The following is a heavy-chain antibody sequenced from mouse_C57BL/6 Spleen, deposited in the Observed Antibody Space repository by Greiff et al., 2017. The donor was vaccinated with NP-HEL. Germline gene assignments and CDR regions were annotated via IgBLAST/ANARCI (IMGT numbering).Heavy chain of an antibody. V-gene: IGHV5-6*02. D-gene: IGHD1-1*01. Sequence: DVKLVESGGDLVKPGGSLKLSCAASGFTFSSYGMSWVRQTPDKRLEWVATISSGGSYTYYPDSVKGRFTISRDNAKNTLYLQMSSLKSEDTAMYYCARREITTVVALDYWGQGTTLTVSS. CDR2: ISSGGSYT. J-gene: IGHJ2*01. CDR3: ARREITTVVALDY. CDR1: GFTFSSYG.